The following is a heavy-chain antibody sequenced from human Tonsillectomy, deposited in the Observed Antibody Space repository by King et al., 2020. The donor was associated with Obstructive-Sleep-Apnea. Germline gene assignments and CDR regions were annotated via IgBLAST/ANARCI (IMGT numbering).Heavy chain of an antibody. V-gene: IGHV1-2*05. CDR1: GYTFTGYY. D-gene: IGHD1-26*01. Sequence: VQLVESGAEVKKPGASVKVSCKASGYTFTGYYMHWVRQAPGQGLEWIGRINPNSGGTNYAQKFQGRVTMTRDTSISTAYMELSRLRSDDTVVYYCARERGELGGFDYWGQGTLVTVSS. J-gene: IGHJ4*02. CDR2: INPNSGGT. CDR3: ARERGELGGFDY.